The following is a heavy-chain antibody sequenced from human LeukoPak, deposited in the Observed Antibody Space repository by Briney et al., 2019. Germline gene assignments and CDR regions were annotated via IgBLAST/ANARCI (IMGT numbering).Heavy chain of an antibody. D-gene: IGHD6-19*01. CDR2: INHSGST. V-gene: IGHV4-34*01. J-gene: IGHJ4*02. CDR3: ARGPSSGWSLDY. CDR1: GGSFSGYY. Sequence: SETLSLTCAVYGGSFSGYYWSWIRQPPGKGLEWIGEINHSGSTNYNPSLKSRVTISVDTSKNQFSLKLSSVTAADTAVYYCARGPSSGWSLDYWGQGTLVTVSS.